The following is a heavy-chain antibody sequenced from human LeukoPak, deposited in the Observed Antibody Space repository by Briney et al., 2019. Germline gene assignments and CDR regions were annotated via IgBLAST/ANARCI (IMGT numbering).Heavy chain of an antibody. Sequence: GGSLRLSCAASGFTFSSYSMNWVRQAPGKGLEWVSSISSSSSYIYYADSVKGRFTISRDNAKNSLYLQMNSPRAEDTAVYYCAREDGGWLDYWGQGTLVTVSS. CDR2: ISSSSSYI. V-gene: IGHV3-21*01. CDR3: AREDGGWLDY. J-gene: IGHJ4*02. D-gene: IGHD6-19*01. CDR1: GFTFSSYS.